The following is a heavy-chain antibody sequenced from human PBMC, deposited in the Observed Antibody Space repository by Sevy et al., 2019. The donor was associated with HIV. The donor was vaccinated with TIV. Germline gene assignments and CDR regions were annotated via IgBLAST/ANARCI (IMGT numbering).Heavy chain of an antibody. V-gene: IGHV3-30*18. CDR1: GFTFGSYG. CDR3: AKEGYDILTGFEPGNFDS. CDR2: ISYDGTIK. Sequence: GGSLRLSCAASGFTFGSYGMHWVRQAPGKGLEWVAVISYDGTIKSYADSVRGRFSISRDNADSTLYLLMDSLRAEDTAVLYCAKEGYDILTGFEPGNFDSWGQGTLVTVSS. D-gene: IGHD3-9*01. J-gene: IGHJ4*02.